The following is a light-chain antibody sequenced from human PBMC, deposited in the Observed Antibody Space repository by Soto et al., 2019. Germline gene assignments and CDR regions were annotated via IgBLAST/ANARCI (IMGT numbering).Light chain of an antibody. Sequence: DIQMTQSPSSLSASVGDRVTSTCQASQDISNYLNWYQQKPGKAPKLLIYDASNLETGVPSRFSGSGSGTDFTFTISSLQPEDIATYYCQQYDNLQLTFGGGTKVDIK. J-gene: IGKJ4*01. CDR3: QQYDNLQLT. CDR2: DAS. V-gene: IGKV1-33*01. CDR1: QDISNY.